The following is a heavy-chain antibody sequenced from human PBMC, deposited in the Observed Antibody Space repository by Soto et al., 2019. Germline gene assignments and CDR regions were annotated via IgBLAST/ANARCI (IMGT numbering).Heavy chain of an antibody. J-gene: IGHJ4*02. CDR1: GYTFTSYG. CDR2: ISAYNGST. D-gene: IGHD2-2*01. V-gene: IGHV1-18*01. Sequence: ASVKVSCKASGYTFTSYGISWVRQAPGQGLEWMGWISAYNGSTNYAQKLQGRVTMTTDTSTSTAYMELRSLRSDDTAVYYCARDLVGIVVVPAAMSKPAFDYWGQGTLVTVSS. CDR3: ARDLVGIVVVPAAMSKPAFDY.